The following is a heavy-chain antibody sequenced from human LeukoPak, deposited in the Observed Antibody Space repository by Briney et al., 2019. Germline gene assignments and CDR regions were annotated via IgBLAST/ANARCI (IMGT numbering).Heavy chain of an antibody. CDR1: GFTFSSYS. V-gene: IGHV3-48*01. CDR2: ISSSSSTI. CDR3: AKDRVGATLPYYFDY. J-gene: IGHJ4*02. Sequence: PGGSLRLSCAASGFTFSSYSMNWVRQAPGKGLEWVSYISSSSSTIYYADSVKGRFTISRDNAKNPLYLQMNSLRAEDTAVYNCAKDRVGATLPYYFDYWGQGTLVTVSS. D-gene: IGHD1-26*01.